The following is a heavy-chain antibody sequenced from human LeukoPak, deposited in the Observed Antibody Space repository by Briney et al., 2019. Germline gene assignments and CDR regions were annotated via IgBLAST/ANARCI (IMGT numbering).Heavy chain of an antibody. D-gene: IGHD6-19*01. J-gene: IGHJ4*02. V-gene: IGHV3-21*01. Sequence: GGSLRLPCAASGFTFSSYSMNWVRQAPGKGLEWVSSISSSSSYIYYADSVKGRFTISRDNAKNSLYLQMNSLRAEDTAVYYCARLGLSSGWYEGFDYWGQGTLVTVSS. CDR2: ISSSSSYI. CDR3: ARLGLSSGWYEGFDY. CDR1: GFTFSSYS.